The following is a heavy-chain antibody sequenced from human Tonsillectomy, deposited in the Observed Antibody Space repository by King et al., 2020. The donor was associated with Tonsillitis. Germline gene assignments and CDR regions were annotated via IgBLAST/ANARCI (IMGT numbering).Heavy chain of an antibody. J-gene: IGHJ5*02. V-gene: IGHV1-18*04. CDR3: ARGGEPIAAAVXGPYNWFXX. D-gene: IGHD6-13*01. CDR1: GYTFTSYG. Sequence: QLVQSGAEVKKPGASVKVSCKASGYTFTSYGISWVRQAPGQXLEWMGWIXGYNGNTNYVQKLQGRVTMTQDTSTSTAYMELRSLRSDDTAVYYCARGGEPIAAAVXGPYNWFXXWXXXXXVTXSS. CDR2: IXGYNGNT.